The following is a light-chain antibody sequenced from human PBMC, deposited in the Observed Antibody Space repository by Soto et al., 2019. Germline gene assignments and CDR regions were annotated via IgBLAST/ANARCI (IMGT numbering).Light chain of an antibody. CDR1: SSDVGGHNY. J-gene: IGLJ2*01. CDR3: CSYAGSYTVI. CDR2: DVS. Sequence: QSALTQPRSVSGSPGQSVTISCTGTSSDVGGHNYVSWYQLHPGKAPKLMIYDVSKRPSGVPDRFSGSKSGNTASLTISGLQAEDEADYYCCSYAGSYTVIFGGGTKVTVL. V-gene: IGLV2-11*01.